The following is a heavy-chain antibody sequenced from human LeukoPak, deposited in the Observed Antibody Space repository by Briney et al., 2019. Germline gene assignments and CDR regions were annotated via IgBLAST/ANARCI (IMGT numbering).Heavy chain of an antibody. V-gene: IGHV1-2*02. Sequence: ASVKVSCKASVYTFTDYYMHWVRQAPGQGLEWMGWINPNSGTNCAQKFQGRVTMTRDTSISTAYMELTRLTSDDTAVYYCARNRWMDYWGQGTLVTVSS. CDR3: ARNRWMDY. D-gene: IGHD1-1*01. CDR2: INPNSGT. CDR1: VYTFTDYY. J-gene: IGHJ4*02.